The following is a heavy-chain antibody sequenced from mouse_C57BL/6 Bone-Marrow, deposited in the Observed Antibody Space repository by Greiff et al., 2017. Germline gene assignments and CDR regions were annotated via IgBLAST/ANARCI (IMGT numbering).Heavy chain of an antibody. D-gene: IGHD2-2*01. CDR3: TYGYDWCAY. CDR1: GFNIKDDY. CDR2: IDPENGDT. J-gene: IGHJ3*01. V-gene: IGHV14-4*01. Sequence: DVQLQESGAELVRPGASVKLSCTASGFNIKDDYMHWVKQRPEQGLEWIGWIDPENGDTEYASKFQGKATITADTSSNTAYLQLSSLTSEDTAVYYCTYGYDWCAYWGQGTLVTVSA.